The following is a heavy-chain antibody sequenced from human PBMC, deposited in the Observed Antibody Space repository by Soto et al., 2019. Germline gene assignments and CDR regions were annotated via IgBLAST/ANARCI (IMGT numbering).Heavy chain of an antibody. CDR2: IIPIFGTA. D-gene: IGHD3-3*01. V-gene: IGHV1-69*13. CDR3: ASPGLFPWGMTVRAPVTYYDFWRGRNIYYYYYYGMDV. CDR1: GGTFSSYA. J-gene: IGHJ6*02. Sequence: GASVKVSCKASGGTFSSYAISWVRQAPGQGLEWMGGIIPIFGTANYAQKFQGRVTITADESTSTAYMELSSLRSEDTAVYYCASPGLFPWGMTVRAPVTYYDFWRGRNIYYYYYYGMDVWGQGTTVTVSS.